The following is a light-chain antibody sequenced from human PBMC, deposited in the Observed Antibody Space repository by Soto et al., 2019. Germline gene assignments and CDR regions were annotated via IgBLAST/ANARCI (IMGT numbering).Light chain of an antibody. J-gene: IGKJ1*01. CDR2: KAS. Sequence: EIQMTQSPSTLSESVGDRVTITCRASQSISSWLAWYQQKPGKAPKLLIYKASTLQSGVPSRFSGSGSGTEFTLAISSLQPDDSATYYCQQYNDNWTFGQGTKV. V-gene: IGKV1-5*03. CDR1: QSISSW. CDR3: QQYNDNWT.